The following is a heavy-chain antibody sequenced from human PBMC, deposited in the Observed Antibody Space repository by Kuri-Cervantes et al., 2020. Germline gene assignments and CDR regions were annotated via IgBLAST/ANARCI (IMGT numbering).Heavy chain of an antibody. CDR1: GGSMSSSSYY. V-gene: IGHV4-39*01. J-gene: IGHJ4*02. CDR2: VFYTGST. Sequence: SETLSLTCTVSGGSMSSSSYYWTWIRQPPGKGLEWIGSVFYTGSTYDNPSLKSRVTISIDTSKNQFSLRMSSVTAADTAVYYCARHDRYCGGDCYPYYLDYWGQGTLVTVSS. D-gene: IGHD2-21*02. CDR3: ARHDRYCGGDCYPYYLDY.